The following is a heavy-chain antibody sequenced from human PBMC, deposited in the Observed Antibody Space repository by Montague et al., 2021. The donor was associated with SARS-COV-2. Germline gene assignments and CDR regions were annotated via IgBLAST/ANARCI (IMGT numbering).Heavy chain of an antibody. D-gene: IGHD3-3*01. V-gene: IGHV3-48*03. CDR2: ISRSGSTI. CDR3: AREKRRITIFGVVIIEYFDL. J-gene: IGHJ2*01. CDR1: GFTFSSYE. Sequence: SLRLSCAASGFTFSSYEMNWVRQAPGKGLEWVSYISRSGSTIYYADSVKGRFTISRDNAKNSLYLQMNSLRAEDTAVYYCAREKRRITIFGVVIIEYFDLWGRGTLVTVSS.